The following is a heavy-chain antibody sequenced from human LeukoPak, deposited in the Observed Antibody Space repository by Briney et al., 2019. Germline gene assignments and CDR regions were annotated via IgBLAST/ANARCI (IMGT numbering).Heavy chain of an antibody. J-gene: IGHJ2*01. CDR3: ARASHGWYFDL. D-gene: IGHD6-6*01. CDR2: IYYSGST. Sequence: SETLSLTCTVSGGSISSYYWSWIRQPPGKGLEWIGYIYYSGSTYYNPSLKSRVTISVDTSKNQFSLKLSSVTAADTAVYYCARASHGWYFDLWGRGTLVTVSS. V-gene: IGHV4-59*12. CDR1: GGSISSYY.